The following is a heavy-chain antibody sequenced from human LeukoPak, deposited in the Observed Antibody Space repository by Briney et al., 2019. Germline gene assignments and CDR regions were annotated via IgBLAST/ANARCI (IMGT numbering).Heavy chain of an antibody. J-gene: IGHJ4*02. CDR2: IVVGSGNT. CDR3: AGTPWFGELTLDY. CDR1: GFTFTSST. V-gene: IGHV1-58*02. D-gene: IGHD3-10*01. Sequence: SVKVSCKASGFTFTSSTIQWVRQARGQRLEWIGWIVVGSGNTNYAQKFQERVIITRDMSTTTVYMELSSLRSKDTAVYYCAGTPWFGELTLDYWGQGTLVTVSS.